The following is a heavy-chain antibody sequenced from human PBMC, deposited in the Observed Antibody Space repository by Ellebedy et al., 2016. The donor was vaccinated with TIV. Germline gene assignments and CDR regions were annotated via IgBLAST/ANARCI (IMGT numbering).Heavy chain of an antibody. CDR1: GGSISSGGYY. D-gene: IGHD1-1*01. J-gene: IGHJ5*02. V-gene: IGHV4-31*03. CDR3: ARDRLERRVNWFDP. CDR2: IYYSGST. Sequence: SETLSLTXTVSGGSISSGGYYWSWIRQHPGKGLEWIGYIYYSGSTYYNPSLKSRVTISVDTSKNQFSLKLSSVTAADTAVYYCARDRLERRVNWFDPWGQGTLVTVSS.